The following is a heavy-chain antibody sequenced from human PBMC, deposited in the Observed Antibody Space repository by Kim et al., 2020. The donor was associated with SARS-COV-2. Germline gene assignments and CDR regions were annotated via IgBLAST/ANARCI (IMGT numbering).Heavy chain of an antibody. Sequence: GGSLRLSCAASGFTFSSYGMHWVRQAPGKGLEWVAVIWYDGSNKYYADSVKGRFTISRDNSKNTLYLQMNSLRAEDTAVYYCAKGYSSSWYPYFDSWGQGTLVTVSS. CDR2: IWYDGSNK. D-gene: IGHD6-13*01. CDR3: AKGYSSSWYPYFDS. CDR1: GFTFSSYG. J-gene: IGHJ4*02. V-gene: IGHV3-33*06.